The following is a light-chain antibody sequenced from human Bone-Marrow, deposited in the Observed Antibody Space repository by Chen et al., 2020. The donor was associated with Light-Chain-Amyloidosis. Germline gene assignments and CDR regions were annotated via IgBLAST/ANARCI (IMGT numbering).Light chain of an antibody. V-gene: IGLV6-57*01. Sequence: NFMLTQPHSVSESPGETVIISCTRSSGRIATKYVQWYQQRPGSSPPTVIYEDDQRPSGFPDRFSGSIDRSSNSASLTISGLKTEDEADYYCQSYQGSSQGVFGGWTKLTVL. CDR2: EDD. J-gene: IGLJ3*02. CDR3: QSYQGSSQGV. CDR1: SGRIATKY.